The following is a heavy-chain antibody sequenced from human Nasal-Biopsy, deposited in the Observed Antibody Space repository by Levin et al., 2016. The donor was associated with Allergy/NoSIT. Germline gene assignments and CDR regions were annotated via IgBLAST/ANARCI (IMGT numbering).Heavy chain of an antibody. Sequence: KVSCKGSGYSFSSYWIYWVRQMPGRGLELMGIIYPGDSDTRYSPSLQGQVTISVDKSISTAYLQWSSLEASDTAIYYCARQLRSSSFYYGMDVWGQGTTVTVSS. V-gene: IGHV5-51*01. D-gene: IGHD6-13*01. CDR2: IYPGDSDT. CDR1: GYSFSSYW. CDR3: ARQLRSSSFYYGMDV. J-gene: IGHJ6*02.